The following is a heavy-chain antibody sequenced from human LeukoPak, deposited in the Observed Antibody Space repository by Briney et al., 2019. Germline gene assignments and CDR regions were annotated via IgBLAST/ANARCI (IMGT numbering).Heavy chain of an antibody. Sequence: SETLSLTCTVSGGSISSYYWSWIRQSPGKGLEWIGYIYYSGSTNYNPSLKSRVTISVDTSKNQFSLKLSSVTAADTAVYYCARFASYDSSGYYFDYWGQGTLVTVSS. J-gene: IGHJ4*02. D-gene: IGHD3-22*01. V-gene: IGHV4-59*12. CDR2: IYYSGST. CDR1: GGSISSYY. CDR3: ARFASYDSSGYYFDY.